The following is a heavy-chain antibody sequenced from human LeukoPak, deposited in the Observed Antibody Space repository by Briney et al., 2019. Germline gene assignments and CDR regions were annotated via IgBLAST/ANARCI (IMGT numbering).Heavy chain of an antibody. CDR3: ARGLTVGAVLPYGLDV. Sequence: AGGSLRLSCAASEFTFSSYSMSWVRQAPGKGLEWVSYITSGSSTIYYADSVKGRFTISRDMSKNTLYLQMNSLRAEDTAVYYCARGLTVGAVLPYGLDVWGQGTTVTVSS. CDR2: ITSGSSTI. CDR1: EFTFSSYS. D-gene: IGHD3-10*01. J-gene: IGHJ6*02. V-gene: IGHV3-48*01.